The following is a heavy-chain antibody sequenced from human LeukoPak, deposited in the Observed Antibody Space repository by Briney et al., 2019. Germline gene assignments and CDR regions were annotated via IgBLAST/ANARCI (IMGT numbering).Heavy chain of an antibody. CDR3: AGGLRLEYLYDY. V-gene: IGHV4-59*01. CDR1: GGSISSSY. CDR2: IYYTGST. Sequence: SETLSLTCTVSGGSISSSYLSWIRQPPGKGLEWIGYIYYTGSTNYNPSLKSRVTISADTSKNRFSLELSSVTAADTAVYYCAGGLRLEYLYDYWGQGTLVTVAS. D-gene: IGHD5-12*01. J-gene: IGHJ4*02.